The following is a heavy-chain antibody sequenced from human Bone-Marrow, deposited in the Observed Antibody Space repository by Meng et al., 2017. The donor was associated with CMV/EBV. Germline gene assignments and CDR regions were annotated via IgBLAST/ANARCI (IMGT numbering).Heavy chain of an antibody. V-gene: IGHV3-66*02. D-gene: IGHD2/OR15-2a*01. Sequence: GGSLRLSCAASGFTASSNYMSWVRQAPGKGLEWVSVIYSGGSTYYADSVKGRFTISRDNSKNTLYLQMNSLRAEDTAVYYCAGGRLIGLAEYWGQGTLVTVSS. CDR1: GFTASSNY. J-gene: IGHJ4*02. CDR3: AGGRLIGLAEY. CDR2: IYSGGST.